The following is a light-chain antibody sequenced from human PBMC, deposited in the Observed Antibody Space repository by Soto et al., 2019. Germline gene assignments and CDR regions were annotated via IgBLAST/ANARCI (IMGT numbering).Light chain of an antibody. CDR2: DAS. J-gene: IGKJ1*01. Sequence: EIVLTQSPGTLSLSPGERATLSCRASQSVNSSYLAWYQQKPGQAPRLLIYDASNRATGIPARFSGSGSGTDFTLTISSLEPEDFAVYYCQQRSNWLWTFGQGTKVDIK. CDR3: QQRSNWLWT. CDR1: QSVNSSY. V-gene: IGKV3D-20*02.